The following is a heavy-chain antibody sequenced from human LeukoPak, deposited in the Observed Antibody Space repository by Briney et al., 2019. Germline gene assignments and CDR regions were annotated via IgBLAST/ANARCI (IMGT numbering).Heavy chain of an antibody. CDR2: IYYSGST. V-gene: IGHV4-39*07. Sequence: ASETLSLTCTVSGGSISSSSYYWGWIRQPPGKGLEWIGSIYYSGSTYYNPSLKSRVTISVDTSKNQFSLKLSSVTAADTAVYYCARRSTYSHVDYWGQGTLVTVSS. CDR3: ARRSTYSHVDY. J-gene: IGHJ4*02. CDR1: GGSISSSSYY. D-gene: IGHD2-21*01.